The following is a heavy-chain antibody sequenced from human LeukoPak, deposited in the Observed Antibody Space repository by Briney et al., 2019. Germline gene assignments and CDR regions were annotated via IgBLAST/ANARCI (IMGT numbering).Heavy chain of an antibody. CDR1: GGSFSTYH. CDR2: IYYSGTT. V-gene: IGHV4-59*01. CDR3: ARGYYGSGSYYSFQY. D-gene: IGHD3-10*01. J-gene: IGHJ1*01. Sequence: SETLSLTCNVYGGSFSTYHWTWIRQPPGKGLEWVGYIYYSGTTNYKPSLKSRVTISVDTSKNQFSLKLRSVTAADTAVYYCARGYYGSGSYYSFQYWGQGTLVTVSS.